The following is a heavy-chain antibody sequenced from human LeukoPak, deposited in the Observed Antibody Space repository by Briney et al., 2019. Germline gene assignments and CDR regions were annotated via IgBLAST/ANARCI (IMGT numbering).Heavy chain of an antibody. V-gene: IGHV3-7*05. CDR3: ARSLGYCSAGSCFPFDY. CDR1: GFTFSTYA. Sequence: GGSLRLSCAASGFTFSTYAMSWVRQAPGKGLEWVANIKQDGSDKYYVDSVKGRFTIPRDNAKNSLYLQMNSLRAEDTAVYYCARSLGYCSAGSCFPFDYWGQGTLVTVSS. D-gene: IGHD2-15*01. CDR2: IKQDGSDK. J-gene: IGHJ4*02.